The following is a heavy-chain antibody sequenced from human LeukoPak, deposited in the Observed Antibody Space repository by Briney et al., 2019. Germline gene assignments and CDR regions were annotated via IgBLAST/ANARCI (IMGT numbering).Heavy chain of an antibody. CDR3: ARICSGGSCYSPYFQH. CDR1: GFTFSSYS. D-gene: IGHD2-15*01. V-gene: IGHV3-48*04. J-gene: IGHJ1*01. Sequence: GGSLRLSCAASGFTFSSYSMNWVRQAPGKGLEWVSYSSSSSSIYYADSVKGRFTISRDNAKNSLYLQMNSLRAEDTAVYYCARICSGGSCYSPYFQHWGQGTLVTVSS. CDR2: SSSSSSI.